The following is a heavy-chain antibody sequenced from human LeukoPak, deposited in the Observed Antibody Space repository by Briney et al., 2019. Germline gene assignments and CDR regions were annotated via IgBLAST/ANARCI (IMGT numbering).Heavy chain of an antibody. J-gene: IGHJ5*02. Sequence: GRSLRLSCAASGLTFSSYGMHWVRQAPGKGLEWVAVIWYDGSNKYYADSVKGRFTISRDNSKNTLYLQMNSLRAEDTAVYYCARDSADYYDSSGYSNNWFDPWGQGTLVTVSS. V-gene: IGHV3-33*01. D-gene: IGHD3-22*01. CDR3: ARDSADYYDSSGYSNNWFDP. CDR1: GLTFSSYG. CDR2: IWYDGSNK.